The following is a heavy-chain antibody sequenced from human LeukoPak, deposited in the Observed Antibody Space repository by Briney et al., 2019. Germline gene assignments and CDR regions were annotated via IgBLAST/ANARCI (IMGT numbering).Heavy chain of an antibody. D-gene: IGHD4-17*01. CDR3: ARAPVTTDAFDI. V-gene: IGHV1-2*02. CDR1: GYTFTGCY. CDR2: INPNSGGT. J-gene: IGHJ3*02. Sequence: ASVKVSCKASGYTFTGCYMHWVRQAPGQGLEWMGWINPNSGGTNYAQKFQGRVTMTRDTSISTAYMELSRLRSDDTAVYYCARAPVTTDAFDIWGQGTMVTVSS.